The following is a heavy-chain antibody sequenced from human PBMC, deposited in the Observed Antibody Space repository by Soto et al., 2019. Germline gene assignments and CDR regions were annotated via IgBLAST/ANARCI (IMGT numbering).Heavy chain of an antibody. J-gene: IGHJ4*02. Sequence: EVQLVESGGGLVQPGGSLRLSCAASGFTFSTYWMHWVRQVPGKGLMWVSRIIGDGSNTNYEDSVKGRFTISRDNAKNTLYLQMNSLTDEDTAVYYCARGTRVGGFGELQYWGQGILVTVSS. CDR2: IIGDGSNT. CDR3: ARGTRVGGFGELQY. CDR1: GFTFSTYW. V-gene: IGHV3-74*01. D-gene: IGHD3-10*01.